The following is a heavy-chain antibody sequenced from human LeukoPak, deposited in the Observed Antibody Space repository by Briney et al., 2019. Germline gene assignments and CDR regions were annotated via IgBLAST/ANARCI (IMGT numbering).Heavy chain of an antibody. CDR1: GGTFSSYA. CDR3: ARGTRRYYFDL. Sequence: SVKVSCKASGGTFSSYAISWVRQAPGQGLEWMGRIIPILGIANYAQKFQGRVTITADKSTSTAYMELSSLRSEDTAVYYCARGTRRYYFDLWGRGTLVTVSS. V-gene: IGHV1-69*04. D-gene: IGHD3-16*02. CDR2: IIPILGIA. J-gene: IGHJ2*01.